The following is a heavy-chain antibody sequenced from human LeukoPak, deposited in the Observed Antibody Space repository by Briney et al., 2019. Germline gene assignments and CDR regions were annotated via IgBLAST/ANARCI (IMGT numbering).Heavy chain of an antibody. CDR3: ARDRMDTGTYFDY. CDR1: GYTFTTYG. J-gene: IGHJ4*02. CDR2: ISAYNGNT. Sequence: ASVKVSCKSSGYTFTTYGITWVRQAPGQGLEWMGWISAYNGNTNYAQKLQGRVTMTTDTSTSTAYMELRSLRSDDTAMYYCARDRMDTGTYFDYWGQGTLVTVSS. V-gene: IGHV1-18*01. D-gene: IGHD5-18*01.